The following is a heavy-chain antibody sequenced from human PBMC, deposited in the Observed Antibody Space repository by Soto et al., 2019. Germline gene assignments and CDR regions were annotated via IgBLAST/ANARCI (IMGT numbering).Heavy chain of an antibody. Sequence: QLHLVQSGAVVKKPGASVTVSCSASGYPVTAYYMHWVRQAPGRGLEWMGGINPATGAAKYTQTFQGRVTMTRDTSTSTVFMELSGPTSEDTAVFYCARGGGVGVAGSAAFDMWGQGNLVTVSS. CDR1: GYPVTAYY. V-gene: IGHV1-2*02. CDR3: ARGGGVGVAGSAAFDM. CDR2: INPATGAA. D-gene: IGHD3-3*01. J-gene: IGHJ3*02.